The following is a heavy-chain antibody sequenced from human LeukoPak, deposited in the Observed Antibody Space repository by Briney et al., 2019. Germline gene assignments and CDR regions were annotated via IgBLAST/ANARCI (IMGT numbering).Heavy chain of an antibody. D-gene: IGHD3-22*01. J-gene: IGHJ4*02. V-gene: IGHV1-69*05. CDR2: IIPIFGTA. CDR3: ARCYYDSSGYSYYFDY. Sequence: ASVKVSCKASGGTYSSYAISWVRQAPGQGLEWMGGIIPIFGTANYAQKFQGRVTITRDTSASTAYMELSSLRSEDTAVYYCARCYYDSSGYSYYFDYWGQGTLVTVSS. CDR1: GGTYSSYA.